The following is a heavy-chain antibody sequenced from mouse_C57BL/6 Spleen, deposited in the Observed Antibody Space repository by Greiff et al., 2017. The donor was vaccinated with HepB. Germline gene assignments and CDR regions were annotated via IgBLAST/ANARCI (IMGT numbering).Heavy chain of an antibody. CDR1: GYAFTNYL. V-gene: IGHV1-54*01. J-gene: IGHJ4*01. CDR3: ARRPDGYLYYYAMDY. D-gene: IGHD2-3*01. CDR2: INPGSGGT. Sequence: VQLQESGAELVRPGTSVKVSCKASGYAFTNYLIEWVKQRPGQGLEWIGVINPGSGGTNYNENFKGKATLTADKSSSTAYMQLSSLTSEDSAVYFCARRPDGYLYYYAMDYGGQGTSVTVSS.